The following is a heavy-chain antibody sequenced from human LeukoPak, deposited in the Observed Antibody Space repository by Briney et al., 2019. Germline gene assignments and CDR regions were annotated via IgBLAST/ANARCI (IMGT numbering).Heavy chain of an antibody. CDR1: GYTFTSYD. CDR2: MNPNSGNT. J-gene: IGHJ6*02. D-gene: IGHD1-20*01. Sequence: ASVKVSCKASGYTFTSYDINWVRQATGRGLEWMGWMNPNSGNTGYAQKFQGRVTMTRNTSISTAYMELSSLRSEDTAVYYCARFSKTYNWNRWTYYYYGMDVWGQGTTVTVSS. V-gene: IGHV1-8*01. CDR3: ARFSKTYNWNRWTYYYYGMDV.